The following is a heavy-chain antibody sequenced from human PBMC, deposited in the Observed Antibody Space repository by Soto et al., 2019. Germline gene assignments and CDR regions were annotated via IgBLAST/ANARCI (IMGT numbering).Heavy chain of an antibody. CDR1: GFTFSSYC. CDR2: ISYDGSNK. D-gene: IGHD2-2*01. Sequence: GGSLRLSCAASGFTFSSYCRHWVRQAPGKGLEWVAVISYDGSNKYYADSVKGRFTISRDNSKNTLYLQMNSLRAEDTAVYYCAKDHENTIRKYQLAFDYWGQGTLVTV. CDR3: AKDHENTIRKYQLAFDY. V-gene: IGHV3-30*18. J-gene: IGHJ4*02.